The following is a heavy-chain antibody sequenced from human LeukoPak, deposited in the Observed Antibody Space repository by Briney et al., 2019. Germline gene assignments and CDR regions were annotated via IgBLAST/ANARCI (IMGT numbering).Heavy chain of an antibody. CDR3: ARAAAYCGGDCYLDC. CDR1: GFTVSSNY. V-gene: IGHV3-53*01. Sequence: GGSLRLSCAASGFTVSSNYMSWVRQAPGKGLEWVSVIYSGGSTYYADSVKGRFTISRDNSKNTLYLQMNSLRAEDTVVYYCARAAAYCGGDCYLDCWGQGTLVTVSS. J-gene: IGHJ4*02. CDR2: IYSGGST. D-gene: IGHD2-21*01.